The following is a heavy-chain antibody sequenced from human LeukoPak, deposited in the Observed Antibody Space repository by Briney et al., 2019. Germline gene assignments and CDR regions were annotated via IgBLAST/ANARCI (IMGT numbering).Heavy chain of an antibody. CDR1: GYTFTGYY. CDR3: ARDIVATAGYCSGGSCYWDYYGMDV. D-gene: IGHD2-15*01. J-gene: IGHJ6*02. CDR2: INPNSGGT. Sequence: ASVKVSCKASGYTFTGYYMHWVRQAPGQGLEWMGWINPNSGGTNYTQKFQGRVTMTRDTSISTAYMELSRLRSGDTAVYYCARDIVATAGYCSGGSCYWDYYGMDVWGQGTTVTVSS. V-gene: IGHV1-2*02.